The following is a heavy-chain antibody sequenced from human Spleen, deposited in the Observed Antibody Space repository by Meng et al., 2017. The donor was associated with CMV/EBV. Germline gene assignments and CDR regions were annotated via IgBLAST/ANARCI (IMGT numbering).Heavy chain of an antibody. V-gene: IGHV3-53*01. J-gene: IGHJ5*02. D-gene: IGHD3-10*01. CDR1: EFIVSHNY. CDR3: VREGYYYGSGSYDPSSRPFDP. Sequence: GESLKISCAASEFIVSHNYMNWVRQAPGKGLEWVSVIHSGGTTYYADSVKGRFTISRDNSKNTVSLQMNRLRAEDTAVYYCVREGYYYGSGSYDPSSRPFDPWGQGALVTVSS. CDR2: IHSGGTT.